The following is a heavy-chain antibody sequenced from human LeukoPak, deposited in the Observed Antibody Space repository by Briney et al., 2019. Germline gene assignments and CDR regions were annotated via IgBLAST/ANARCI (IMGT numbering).Heavy chain of an antibody. V-gene: IGHV3-74*01. CDR1: RFTFSRYW. Sequence: GGSLRLSCAASRFTFSRYWMHWVRQAPGKGLVWVPRIKSDGSTNYADSVKGRFTISRDNAKNTVSLQMNSLRAEDTGVYYCARAPAEIGGYYPEYFRHWGQGTLVTVSS. J-gene: IGHJ1*01. D-gene: IGHD3-22*01. CDR3: ARAPAEIGGYYPEYFRH. CDR2: IKSDGST.